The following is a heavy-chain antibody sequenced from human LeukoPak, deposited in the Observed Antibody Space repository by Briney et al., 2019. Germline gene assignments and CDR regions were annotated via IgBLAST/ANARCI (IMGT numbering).Heavy chain of an antibody. V-gene: IGHV3-30*04. CDR2: ISSDGRTS. Sequence: GGSLRLSFAASGFTFSDYDVHWVRQAPGKGLEWVTIISSDGRTSYYADSVMGRFTISRDNSNNTLYLQMSSLRPEDTAVYYCASLGDSDYWGQGTLVTVSS. CDR3: ASLGDSDY. D-gene: IGHD3-16*01. J-gene: IGHJ4*02. CDR1: GFTFSDYD.